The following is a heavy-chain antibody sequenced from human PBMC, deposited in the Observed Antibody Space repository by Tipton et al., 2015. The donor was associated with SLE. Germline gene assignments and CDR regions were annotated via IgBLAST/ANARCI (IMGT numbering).Heavy chain of an antibody. V-gene: IGHV3-7*01. CDR2: IKQDGSEN. CDR3: ATEKGYYDFWSGVLDY. J-gene: IGHJ4*02. Sequence: SLRLSCAASGFTFSNYWMSWVRQAPGKGLEWVANIKQDGSENHYVDSVKGRFTISRDNAKNSLYLQMKSLRVEDTAVYYCATEKGYYDFWSGVLDYWGQGTLVTVSS. D-gene: IGHD3-3*01. CDR1: GFTFSNYW.